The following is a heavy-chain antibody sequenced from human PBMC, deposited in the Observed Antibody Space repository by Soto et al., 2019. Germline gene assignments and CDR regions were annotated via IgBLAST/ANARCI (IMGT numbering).Heavy chain of an antibody. CDR1: GFTFSSYA. V-gene: IGHV3-30-3*01. CDR3: AREVGATYY. CDR2: ISYDGSNK. D-gene: IGHD1-26*01. Sequence: VQLVESGGGVVQPGRSLRLSCAASGFTFSSYAMHWVRQAPGKGLEWVAVISYDGSNKYYADSVKGRFTISRDNSKNTLYLQMNSLRAEDTAVYYCAREVGATYYWGQGTLVTVSS. J-gene: IGHJ4*02.